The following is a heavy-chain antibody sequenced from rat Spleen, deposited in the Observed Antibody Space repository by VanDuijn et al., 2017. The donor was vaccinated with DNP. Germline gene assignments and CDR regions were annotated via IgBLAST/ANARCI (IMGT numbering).Heavy chain of an antibody. D-gene: IGHD1-11*01. CDR2: SSTGGGNT. V-gene: IGHV5-25*01. J-gene: IGHJ3*01. Sequence: EVQLVESGGGLVQPGRSLKLSCAASGFTFSNHYMAWVRQAPTKGLEWVAYSSTGGGNTYYPDSVKGRCTISRDNAKSTLYLQMDSLRSEDTATYSGATGIPHWFAYWGQGTLVTVSS. CDR3: ATGIPHWFAY. CDR1: GFTFSNHY.